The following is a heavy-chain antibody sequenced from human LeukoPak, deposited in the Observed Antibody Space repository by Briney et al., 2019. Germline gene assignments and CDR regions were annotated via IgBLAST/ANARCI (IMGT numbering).Heavy chain of an antibody. CDR3: ARAPGAVDAFDI. V-gene: IGHV4-59*01. CDR1: GGSISSYY. D-gene: IGHD6-19*01. CDR2: IYYSGST. Sequence: SETLSLTCTVSGGSISSYYWSWIRQPPGKGLEWIGYIYYSGSTNYNPSLKSRVTISVDTSKNQFSLKLSSVTAADTAVYYCARAPGAVDAFDIWGQGTMVTVSS. J-gene: IGHJ3*02.